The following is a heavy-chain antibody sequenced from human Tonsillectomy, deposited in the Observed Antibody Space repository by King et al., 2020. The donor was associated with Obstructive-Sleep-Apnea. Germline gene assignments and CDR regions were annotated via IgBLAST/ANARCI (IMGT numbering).Heavy chain of an antibody. Sequence: QLVESGGGLVQPGGSLRLSCAASGFTFSNFAMNWVRQAPGKGLEWVSGMSGYGSDTYYADSVKGRFTISRDNSKNTLFLQMNGLRAEDTAVYYCAKAVFHPSSTVTAFGPWDYWGQGTLVTVSS. CDR3: AKAVFHPSSTVTAFGPWDY. CDR2: MSGYGSDT. V-gene: IGHV3-23*04. D-gene: IGHD4-17*01. CDR1: GFTFSNFA. J-gene: IGHJ4*02.